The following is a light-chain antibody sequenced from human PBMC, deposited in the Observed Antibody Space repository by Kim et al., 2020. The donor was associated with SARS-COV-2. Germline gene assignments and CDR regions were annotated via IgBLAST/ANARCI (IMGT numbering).Light chain of an antibody. J-gene: IGLJ2*01. CDR3: CSYAGTYVL. Sequence: PGRSGTNSCPGIRRDFEGYNHVTWYQQHPGKAPKLMINDVTKRPSGVPDRFSGYKSGNTASPTIAELQAEDEADYYCCSYAGTYVLFGGGTQLTVL. V-gene: IGLV2-11*01. CDR2: DVT. CDR1: RRDFEGYNH.